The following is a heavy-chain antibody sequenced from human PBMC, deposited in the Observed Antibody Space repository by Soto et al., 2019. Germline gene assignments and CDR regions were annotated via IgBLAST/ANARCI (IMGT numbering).Heavy chain of an antibody. Sequence: ASVKVSSKASGYTFTSYDINWVRQATGQGLEWMGWMNPNSGNTGYAQKFQGRVTMTRSTSISTAYMELSSLRSEDTAVYYCARGGYYYDSSAYYRPFDYWGQGTLVTVPS. J-gene: IGHJ4*02. D-gene: IGHD3-22*01. CDR3: ARGGYYYDSSAYYRPFDY. V-gene: IGHV1-8*01. CDR1: GYTFTSYD. CDR2: MNPNSGNT.